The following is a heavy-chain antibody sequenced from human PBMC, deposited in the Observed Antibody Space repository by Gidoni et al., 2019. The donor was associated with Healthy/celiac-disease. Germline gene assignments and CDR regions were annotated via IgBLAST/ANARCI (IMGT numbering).Heavy chain of an antibody. J-gene: IGHJ4*02. CDR2: SSGSGVSK. CDR1: GFTFSSYA. Sequence: EVQLLESGGGLVQPGGSLRLSCAASGFTFSSYAMSWVRQAPGKGLEWVAASSGSGVSKYYEDSVKGRFTISRDNSKNTLYLQMNSLRAEDTAVYYCAKSEYSSSSTARENYWGQGTLVTVSS. V-gene: IGHV3-23*01. D-gene: IGHD6-6*01. CDR3: AKSEYSSSSTARENY.